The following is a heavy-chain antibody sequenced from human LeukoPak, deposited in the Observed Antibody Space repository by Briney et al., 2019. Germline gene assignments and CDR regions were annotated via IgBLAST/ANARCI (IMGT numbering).Heavy chain of an antibody. V-gene: IGHV3-23*01. CDR1: GFSLSSYA. CDR2: ISSSDDGT. CDR3: AKAPVTSCRGAFCYPLDS. Sequence: PGGSLRLSCAASGFSLSSYAMSWVRQAPGKGLEWVSAISSSDDGTYHAGSVRGRFTISRDSSKNTLYLQMNNLRTEDAAIYYCAKAPVTSCRGAFCYPLDSWGQGTQVTVSS. D-gene: IGHD2-15*01. J-gene: IGHJ4*02.